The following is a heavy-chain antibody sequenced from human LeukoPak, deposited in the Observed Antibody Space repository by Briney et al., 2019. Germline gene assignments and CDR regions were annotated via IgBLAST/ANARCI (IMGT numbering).Heavy chain of an antibody. CDR2: IYHSGST. Sequence: SQTLSLTCAVSGDSFSSCGYSWSWLRPPPGKGLEWIGYIYHSGSTYYNPSLKSRVTISVDRSKNQFSLELSSVTAADTAVYYCARGVGGAAQGFDYWGQGTLVTVSS. J-gene: IGHJ4*02. D-gene: IGHD2-21*01. CDR1: GDSFSSCGYS. V-gene: IGHV4-30-2*01. CDR3: ARGVGGAAQGFDY.